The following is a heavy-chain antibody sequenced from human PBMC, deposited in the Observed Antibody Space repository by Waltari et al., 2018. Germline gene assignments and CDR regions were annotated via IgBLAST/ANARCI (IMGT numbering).Heavy chain of an antibody. Sequence: QVQLVQSGAEVKKPGASVKVSCKASGYTFTNYGISWVRQAPGQGLEWMGWLSVYKGNTNNAPKLQGRVTMTTDTSTSTAYMELRSLRSDDTAVYYCARGVPGSWPDYYFDHWGQGTLVTVSS. J-gene: IGHJ4*02. D-gene: IGHD3-10*01. CDR2: LSVYKGNT. CDR1: GYTFTNYG. CDR3: ARGVPGSWPDYYFDH. V-gene: IGHV1-18*01.